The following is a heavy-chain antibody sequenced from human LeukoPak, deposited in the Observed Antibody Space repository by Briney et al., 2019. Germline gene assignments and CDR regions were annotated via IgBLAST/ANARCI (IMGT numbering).Heavy chain of an antibody. Sequence: GGSLRLSCAASGFTFSGSALHWVRQASGKGLEWVGRIRSTANGYATAYAASVKGRFTISRDDSKSIAYLQMNSLKTEDTAVYYCTRGDILAYCGGDCQGELDYWGQGTLVTVSS. V-gene: IGHV3-73*01. CDR1: GFTFSGSA. CDR2: IRSTANGYAT. J-gene: IGHJ4*02. CDR3: TRGDILAYCGGDCQGELDY. D-gene: IGHD2-21*02.